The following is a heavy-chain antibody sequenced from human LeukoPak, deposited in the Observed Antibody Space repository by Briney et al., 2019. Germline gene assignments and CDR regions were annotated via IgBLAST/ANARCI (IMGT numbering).Heavy chain of an antibody. J-gene: IGHJ4*02. Sequence: GGSLRLSCAASGFTFSSSAMSWVRQAPGKGLEWVSNISGSGSGGSTYYADSAKGRFTISRDNSKNTLYPQMNSLRAEDTAVYYCAKMGAADRPGYFDYWGQGTLVTVSS. CDR2: ISGSGSGGST. CDR1: GFTFSSSA. D-gene: IGHD6-13*01. V-gene: IGHV3-23*01. CDR3: AKMGAADRPGYFDY.